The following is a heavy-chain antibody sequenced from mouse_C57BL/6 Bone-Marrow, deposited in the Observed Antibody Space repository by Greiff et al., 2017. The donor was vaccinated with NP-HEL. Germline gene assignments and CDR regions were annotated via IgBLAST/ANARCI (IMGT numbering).Heavy chain of an antibody. D-gene: IGHD1-1*01. V-gene: IGHV7-1*01. CDR2: SRNKANDYTT. Sequence: EVKLVESGGGLVQSGRSLRLSCATSGFTFSDFYMEWVRQAPGKGLEWIAASRNKANDYTTEYSASVKGRFIVSRDTSQSILYLQMNALRAEDTAIYYCARDAANYYGSSRYWYFDVWGTGTTVTVSS. CDR3: ARDAANYYGSSRYWYFDV. J-gene: IGHJ1*03. CDR1: GFTFSDFY.